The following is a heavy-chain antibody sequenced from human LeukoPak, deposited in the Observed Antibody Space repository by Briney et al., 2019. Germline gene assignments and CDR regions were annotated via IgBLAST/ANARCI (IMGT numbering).Heavy chain of an antibody. CDR3: AELGITMIGGV. CDR1: GFTFSSYW. CDR2: INPDGSNT. J-gene: IGHJ6*04. V-gene: IGHV3-74*01. D-gene: IGHD3-10*02. Sequence: PGGSLRLSCAASGFTFSSYWMHWVRQAPGKGLVWVSRINPDGSNTNYADSVKGRFTISRDNAKNSLYLQMNSLRAEDTAVYYCAELGITMIGGVWGKGTTVTISS.